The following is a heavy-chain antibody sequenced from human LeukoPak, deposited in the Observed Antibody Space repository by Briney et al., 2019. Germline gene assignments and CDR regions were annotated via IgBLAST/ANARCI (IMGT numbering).Heavy chain of an antibody. Sequence: GIIXXXEXDPRYSPSFQGHVTISSDNSISPAYLQWSSLKASDTAMYYCARPLVYYGSGSYYKPGWFDPWGQGTLVTVSS. V-gene: IGHV5-51*01. J-gene: IGHJ5*02. CDR3: ARPLVYYGSGSYYKPGWFDP. D-gene: IGHD3-10*01. CDR2: IXXXEXDP.